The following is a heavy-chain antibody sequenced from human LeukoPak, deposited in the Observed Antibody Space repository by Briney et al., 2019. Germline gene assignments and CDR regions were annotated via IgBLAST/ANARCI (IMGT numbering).Heavy chain of an antibody. D-gene: IGHD6-19*01. CDR3: AVRIAVPGGLDN. CDR1: GFTFSSFW. V-gene: IGHV3-74*01. CDR2: INGDGSVT. J-gene: IGHJ4*02. Sequence: GGSLRLSCAASGFTFSSFWMHWVRQVPGKGPVWVSHINGDGSVTGYADSVKGRFTISRDNARNTLYVQMNSLRAEDTAVYYCAVRIAVPGGLDNWGQGTLVTVSS.